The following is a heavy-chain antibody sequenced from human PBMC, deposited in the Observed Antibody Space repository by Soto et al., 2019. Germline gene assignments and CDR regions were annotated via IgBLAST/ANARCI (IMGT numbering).Heavy chain of an antibody. CDR3: AILSN. V-gene: IGHV3-53*01. CDR1: GFTVSSNY. Sequence: SLSLSCAASGFTVSSNYMNWVRQAPGKGLEWLSIIYSDGTTYYADSVKGRFTISRDNLKNTLYLQMNNLRAEDTAVYYCAILSNWGQGTLVTVSS. CDR2: IYSDGTT. D-gene: IGHD6-6*01. J-gene: IGHJ4*02.